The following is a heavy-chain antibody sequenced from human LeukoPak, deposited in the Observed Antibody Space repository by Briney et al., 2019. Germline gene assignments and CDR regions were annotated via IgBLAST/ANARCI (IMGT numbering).Heavy chain of an antibody. CDR2: ISSSSSYI. D-gene: IGHD5-12*01. V-gene: IGHV3-21*01. CDR1: GYTFSSYS. CDR3: ARAPSDIAFDY. Sequence: GGSLRLSCAASGYTFSSYSMNWVRQAPGKGLEWVSSISSSSSYIYYADSVKGRFTISRDNAKNSLYLQMNSLRAEDTAVYYCARAPSDIAFDYWGQGTLVTVSS. J-gene: IGHJ4*02.